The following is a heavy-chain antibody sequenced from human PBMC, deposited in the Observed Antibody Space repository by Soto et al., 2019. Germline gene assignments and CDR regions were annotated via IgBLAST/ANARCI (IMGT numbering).Heavy chain of an antibody. J-gene: IGHJ4*02. Sequence: PGGSLRLSCAASGFTFSSYAMSWVRQAPGKGLEWVSAISGSGGSTYYADSVKGRFTISRDNSKNTLYLQMNSLRAEDTAVYYCAKFPPPLIYGGNTIFDYWGQGTLVTVSS. V-gene: IGHV3-23*01. CDR1: GFTFSSYA. CDR3: AKFPPPLIYGGNTIFDY. CDR2: ISGSGGST. D-gene: IGHD2-15*01.